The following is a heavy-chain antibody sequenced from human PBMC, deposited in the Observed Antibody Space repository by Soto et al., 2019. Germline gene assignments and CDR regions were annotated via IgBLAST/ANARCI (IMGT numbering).Heavy chain of an antibody. CDR2: ISNSGATP. Sequence: EVQLLESGGGLVQPGGSLRLSCAASGFAFSTYDMTWVRQAPGKGLEWVSTISNSGATPYYADSVRGRFTMSRDNSKNTLHLQMNSLRAEDTALYYCAKNQWGNVFDIWGQATMLTVSS. J-gene: IGHJ3*02. D-gene: IGHD3-16*01. V-gene: IGHV3-23*01. CDR3: AKNQWGNVFDI. CDR1: GFAFSTYD.